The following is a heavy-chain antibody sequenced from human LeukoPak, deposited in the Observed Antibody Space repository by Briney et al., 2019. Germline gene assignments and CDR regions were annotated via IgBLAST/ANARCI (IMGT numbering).Heavy chain of an antibody. V-gene: IGHV3-53*01. CDR1: GLTVSSNH. J-gene: IGHJ4*02. Sequence: PGGSLRLSCAASGLTVSSNHMSWVRQAPGKGLEWVSAIYSGDSTYYADSVKGRFTISRDDSKSALYLQMNSLRAEDTAVYYCAGGLVYLTGHFDCWGQGTLVVVSS. CDR3: AGGLVYLTGHFDC. D-gene: IGHD1-1*01. CDR2: IYSGDST.